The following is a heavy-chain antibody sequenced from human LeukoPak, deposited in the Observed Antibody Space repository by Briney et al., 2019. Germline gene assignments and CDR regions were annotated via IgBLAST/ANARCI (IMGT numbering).Heavy chain of an antibody. CDR2: VNSDGSTT. J-gene: IGHJ4*02. V-gene: IGHV3-74*01. D-gene: IGHD6-6*01. CDR1: GFTFSSYW. CDR3: ARDYSSWFDY. Sequence: GGSLRLSCAASGFTFSSYWIHWVRQAPGKGLVWVSIVNSDGSTTNYADSVKGRFTISRDNAKNTLYLQLNSLRPEDTAIYYCARDYSSWFDYWGQGTLVTVSS.